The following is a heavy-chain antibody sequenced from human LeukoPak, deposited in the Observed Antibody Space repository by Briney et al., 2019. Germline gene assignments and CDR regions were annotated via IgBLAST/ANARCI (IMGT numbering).Heavy chain of an antibody. D-gene: IGHD6-13*01. CDR2: IIPIFGTA. Sequence: SVKVSCKASGGTFSSYAISWVRQAPGQGLEWMGGIIPIFGTANYAQKFQGRVTITADESTSTAYMELSSLRSEDTAVYYCARGKEAAAGYNWFDPWGQGTLVTVSS. J-gene: IGHJ5*02. CDR3: ARGKEAAAGYNWFDP. CDR1: GGTFSSYA. V-gene: IGHV1-69*01.